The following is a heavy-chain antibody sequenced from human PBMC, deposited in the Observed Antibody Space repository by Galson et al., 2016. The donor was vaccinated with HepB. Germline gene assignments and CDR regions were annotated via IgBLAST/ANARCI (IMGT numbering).Heavy chain of an antibody. CDR3: AKGDPFNPRHQLDYFES. D-gene: IGHD1-1*01. V-gene: IGHV3-23*01. Sequence: SLRLSCAASGFTFSKFAMAWVRQAPGKGLEWVALISGNGIDTYYADSVKGRFTISRDNFENTVLLQMNSLRVEDTAIYYCAKGDPFNPRHQLDYFESWGQGNLVTVSS. CDR2: ISGNGIDT. J-gene: IGHJ4*02. CDR1: GFTFSKFA.